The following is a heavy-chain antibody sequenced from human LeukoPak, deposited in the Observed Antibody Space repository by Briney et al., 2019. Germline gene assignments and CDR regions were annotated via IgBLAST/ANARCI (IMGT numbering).Heavy chain of an antibody. V-gene: IGHV3-30*02. CDR1: GFTFSSYG. CDR2: IRYDGSNK. Sequence: GGSLRLSCAASGFTFSSYGMHWVRQAPGKGLEGVAFIRYDGSNKYYEDSVKGRFTISRDNSKNTLYLQMNSLRAEDTAVYYCAKDAFTYYGSGSSRMDVWGKGTTVTISS. J-gene: IGHJ6*03. CDR3: AKDAFTYYGSGSSRMDV. D-gene: IGHD3-10*01.